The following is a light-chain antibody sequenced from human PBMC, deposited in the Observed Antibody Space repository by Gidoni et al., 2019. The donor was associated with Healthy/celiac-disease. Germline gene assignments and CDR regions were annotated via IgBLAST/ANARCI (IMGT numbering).Light chain of an antibody. CDR3: AAWDDSRNGYV. CDR2: YDD. V-gene: IGLV1-36*01. Sequence: QSVLTQPPSVSEAPRQRVTISCSGSSSNLGNNAVNWYQQLPGKAPKLLIYYDDLLPSGVSDRFSGAKSGTSASLAISGLQSEDEADYYCAAWDDSRNGYVFGTGTKVTVL. J-gene: IGLJ1*01. CDR1: SSNLGNNA.